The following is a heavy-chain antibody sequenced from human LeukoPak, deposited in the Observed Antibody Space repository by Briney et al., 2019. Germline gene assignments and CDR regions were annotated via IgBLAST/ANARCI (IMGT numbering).Heavy chain of an antibody. J-gene: IGHJ4*02. V-gene: IGHV3-30*18. D-gene: IGHD6-13*01. Sequence: GGSLRLSCAASGFTFSSYGMHWVRQAPGKGLEWVAVISYDGSNKYYADSVKGRFTISRDNSKNTLYLQMNSLRAEDTAVYYCAKAAAAGPKGPYYFDYWGQGTLVTISS. CDR1: GFTFSSYG. CDR2: ISYDGSNK. CDR3: AKAAAAGPKGPYYFDY.